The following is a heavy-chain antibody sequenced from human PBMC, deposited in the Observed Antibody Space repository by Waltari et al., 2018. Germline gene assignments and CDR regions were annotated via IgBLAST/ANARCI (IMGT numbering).Heavy chain of an antibody. D-gene: IGHD4-17*01. CDR1: GYTFTGYY. V-gene: IGHV1-2*06. Sequence: QVQLVQSGAEVKKPGASVKVSCKASGYTFTGYYMHWVRQAPGQGLEWMGRINPTSGGTNYAQKLQGRVTMTRDTSISTAYMELSRLRSDDTAVYYCARAPTWVGDYEVDYWGQGTLVTVSA. CDR2: INPTSGGT. J-gene: IGHJ4*02. CDR3: ARAPTWVGDYEVDY.